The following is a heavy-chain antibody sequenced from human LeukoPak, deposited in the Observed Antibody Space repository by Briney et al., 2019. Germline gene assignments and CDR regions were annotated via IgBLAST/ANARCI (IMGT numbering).Heavy chain of an antibody. CDR2: IHYSGST. V-gene: IGHV4-59*01. J-gene: IGHJ2*01. CDR3: AAKNWYFDL. Sequence: SETLSLTCTVSGGSISSYYWSWIRQPPGKGLEWIGYIHYSGSTNYNPSLKSRVTISVDTSKNQFSLKLNSVTAADTAVYYCAAKNWYFDLWGRGTLVTVSS. CDR1: GGSISSYY.